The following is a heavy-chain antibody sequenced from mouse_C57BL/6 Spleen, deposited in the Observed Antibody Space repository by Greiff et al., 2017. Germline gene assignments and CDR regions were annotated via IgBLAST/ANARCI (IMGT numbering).Heavy chain of an antibody. V-gene: IGHV1-61*01. D-gene: IGHD2-5*01. CDR3: ARGVRYYSNSHWYFDV. J-gene: IGHJ1*03. CDR2: IYPSDSET. Sequence: VQLQQPGAELVRPGSSVKLSCKASGYTFTSYWMDWVKQRPGQGLEWIGNIYPSDSETHYNQKFKDQATLTVDKSSSTAYMQLSSLTSEDSAVYYCARGVRYYSNSHWYFDVWGTGTSVTVSS. CDR1: GYTFTSYW.